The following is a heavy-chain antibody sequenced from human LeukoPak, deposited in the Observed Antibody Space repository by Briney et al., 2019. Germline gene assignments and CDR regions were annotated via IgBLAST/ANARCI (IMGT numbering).Heavy chain of an antibody. D-gene: IGHD5-18*01. CDR2: IYPDDSDT. CDR3: ARHGKYSSGYRYFDS. J-gene: IGHJ4*02. Sequence: GESLKISCKGSGYSFSSNWIGWVRQEPGKGLEWMGIIYPDDSDTRYSPSFRGQVTISADKSISTAYLKWSSLKASDAAIYYCARHGKYSSGYRYFDSWGQGTLVTVSS. CDR1: GYSFSSNW. V-gene: IGHV5-51*01.